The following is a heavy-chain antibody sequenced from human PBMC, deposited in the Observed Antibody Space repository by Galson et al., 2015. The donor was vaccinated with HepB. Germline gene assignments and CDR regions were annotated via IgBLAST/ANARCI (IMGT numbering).Heavy chain of an antibody. J-gene: IGHJ4*02. CDR2: ISSSSSYI. CDR1: GFTFSSYS. V-gene: IGHV3-21*01. Sequence: SLRLSCAASGFTFSSYSMNWVRQAPGKGLEWVSSISSSSSYIYYADSVKGRFTISRDNAKNSLYLQMNSLRAEDTAVYYCARDFGVGATTGDYWGQGTLVTVSS. D-gene: IGHD1-26*01. CDR3: ARDFGVGATTGDY.